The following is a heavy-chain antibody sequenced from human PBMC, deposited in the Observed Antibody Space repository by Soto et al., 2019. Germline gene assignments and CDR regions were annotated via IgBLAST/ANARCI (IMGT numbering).Heavy chain of an antibody. CDR3: ARDQFEYSSSYNWFDP. CDR2: IYTSGST. CDR1: GGSISSYY. Sequence: SETLSLTCTVSGGSISSYYWSWIRQPAGKGLEWIGRIYTSGSTNYNPSLKSRVTMSVDTSKNQFSLKLSSVTAADTAVYYCARDQFEYSSSYNWFDPWGQGTLVTVSS. D-gene: IGHD6-6*01. J-gene: IGHJ5*02. V-gene: IGHV4-4*07.